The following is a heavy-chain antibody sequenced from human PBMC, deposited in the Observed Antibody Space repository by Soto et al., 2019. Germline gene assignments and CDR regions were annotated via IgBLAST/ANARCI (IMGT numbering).Heavy chain of an antibody. CDR2: IDSNGGT. CDR3: VRQGFGRLHGLVDV. Sequence: QVQLQESGPGLVKPSETLSLTCTVSDASSSNYQWSWIRQPPGRRLEWIGYIDSNGGTSYNPSLQSRVTISIDTSTKQFFLKLSSVTAADTAVYYCVRQGFGRLHGLVDVWGQGTTVTVSS. D-gene: IGHD3-10*01. V-gene: IGHV4-59*08. J-gene: IGHJ6*02. CDR1: DASSSNYQ.